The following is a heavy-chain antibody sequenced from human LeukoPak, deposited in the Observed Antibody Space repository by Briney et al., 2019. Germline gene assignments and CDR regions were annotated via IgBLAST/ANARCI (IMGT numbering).Heavy chain of an antibody. CDR2: VNPNNGGT. CDR3: ARDINGYDPDY. V-gene: IGHV1-2*02. J-gene: IGHJ4*02. Sequence: ASVNLSCTASGYTFTDYYIHWVRQPPGQGLEWMGWVNPNNGGTTYSQKFHGRVTMTRDTTISSAYMEMSRLRSDDTAVYYCARDINGYDPDYWGQGTLVTVSS. D-gene: IGHD5-12*01. CDR1: GYTFTDYY.